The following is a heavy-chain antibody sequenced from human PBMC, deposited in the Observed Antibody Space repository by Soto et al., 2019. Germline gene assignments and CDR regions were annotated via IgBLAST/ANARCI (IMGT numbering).Heavy chain of an antibody. D-gene: IGHD2-2*01. V-gene: IGHV3-23*01. Sequence: GESLKISCAASGFTFSSYAMSWVRQAPGKGLEWVSAISGSGGSTYYADSVKGRFTISRDNSKNTLYLQMNSLRAEDTAVYYCAKDQDIVVVPAAIWGAFDIWGQGTMVTVSS. J-gene: IGHJ3*02. CDR2: ISGSGGST. CDR1: GFTFSSYA. CDR3: AKDQDIVVVPAAIWGAFDI.